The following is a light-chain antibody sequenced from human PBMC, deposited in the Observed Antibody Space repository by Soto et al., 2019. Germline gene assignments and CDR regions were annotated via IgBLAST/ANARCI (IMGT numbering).Light chain of an antibody. CDR1: SSDVGGYNY. J-gene: IGLJ3*02. V-gene: IGLV2-14*01. CDR3: SSFGGGNKVL. Sequence: QSVLTQPASVSGSPGQSITISCTGTSSDVGGYNYVSWYQQHPGKAPKLMIYDVSNRPSGVSNRFSGSKSGNTASLTVSGLQAEDEADYYCSSFGGGNKVLFGGGTKLTVL. CDR2: DVS.